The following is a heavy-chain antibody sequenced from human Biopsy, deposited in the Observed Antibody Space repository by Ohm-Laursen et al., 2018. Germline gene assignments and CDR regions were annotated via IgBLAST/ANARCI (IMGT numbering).Heavy chain of an antibody. J-gene: IGHJ5*01. D-gene: IGHD3-9*01. V-gene: IGHV4-4*07. Sequence: SDTLSLTCTVSGASISSYYWTWIRQPAGKGLEWIGRIYTSGSTNYNPSLKSRVTMSVDTSLNQFSLKLSSVTAADTAVYFCAKHLKSETFDRNWFDSWGQGALVTVSS. CDR2: IYTSGST. CDR1: GASISSYY. CDR3: AKHLKSETFDRNWFDS.